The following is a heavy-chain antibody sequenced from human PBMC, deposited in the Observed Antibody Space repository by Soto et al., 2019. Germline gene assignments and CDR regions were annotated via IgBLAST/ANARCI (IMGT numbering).Heavy chain of an antibody. CDR1: GFTFSNAW. Sequence: GGSLRLSCAASGFTFSNAWMNWVRQAPGKGLEWVGRIKSKTDGGTTDYAAPVKGRFTISRDDSKNTLYLQMNSLKTEDTAVYYCAREVYCGGDCLRFDYWGQGTLVTVPQ. D-gene: IGHD2-21*02. J-gene: IGHJ4*02. CDR3: AREVYCGGDCLRFDY. V-gene: IGHV3-15*07. CDR2: IKSKTDGGTT.